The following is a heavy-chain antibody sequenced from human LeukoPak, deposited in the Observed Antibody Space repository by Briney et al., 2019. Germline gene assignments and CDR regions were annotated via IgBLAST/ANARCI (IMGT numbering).Heavy chain of an antibody. Sequence: SETLSLTCTVSGGSISSYYWGWIRQPPGKGLEWIGSIYYSGSTYYNPSLKSRVTISVDTSKNQFSLKLSSVTAADTAVYYCARDSPPMVRGSKRAYVGYYYGMGVWGQGTTVTVSS. CDR2: IYYSGST. CDR3: ARDSPPMVRGSKRAYVGYYYGMGV. D-gene: IGHD3-10*01. V-gene: IGHV4-39*02. CDR1: GGSISSYY. J-gene: IGHJ6*02.